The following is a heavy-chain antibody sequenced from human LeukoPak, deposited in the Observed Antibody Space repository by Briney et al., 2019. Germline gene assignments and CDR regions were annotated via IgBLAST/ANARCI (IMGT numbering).Heavy chain of an antibody. D-gene: IGHD3-10*01. CDR3: AREGPYYYGSGSYFDAFDI. Sequence: PGGSLRLSCAASGFTFSSYSMNWVRQAPGKGLEWASYISSSSSTIYYADSVKGRFTISRDNAKNSLYLQMNSLRAEDTAVYYCAREGPYYYGSGSYFDAFDIWGQGTMVTVSS. J-gene: IGHJ3*02. V-gene: IGHV3-48*01. CDR1: GFTFSSYS. CDR2: ISSSSSTI.